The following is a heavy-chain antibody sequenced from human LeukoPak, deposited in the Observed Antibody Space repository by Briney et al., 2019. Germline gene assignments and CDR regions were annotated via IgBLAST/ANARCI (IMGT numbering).Heavy chain of an antibody. D-gene: IGHD6-19*01. CDR2: ISAYNGNT. CDR1: GDTFTSDG. Sequence: ASVKGSCKASGDTFTSDGISWVRQAPGQGVEWMGWISAYNGNTNYAQKLQGRVTMTTDTSTSTAYMELRSLRSDDTAVYYCARVSSGWYRYIQHWGQGTLVTVSS. CDR3: ARVSSGWYRYIQH. V-gene: IGHV1-18*04. J-gene: IGHJ1*01.